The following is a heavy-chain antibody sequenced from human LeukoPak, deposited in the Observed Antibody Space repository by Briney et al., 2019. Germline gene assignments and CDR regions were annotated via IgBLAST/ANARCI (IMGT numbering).Heavy chain of an antibody. V-gene: IGHV1-18*01. D-gene: IGHD3-22*01. Sequence: ASVKVSCKASGYTFTSYGISWVRQAPGQGLEWMGWISAYNGNTNYAQKLQGRVTMTTDTSTSTAYMELRSLRSDDTAVYYCARVPGYYCSHDAFDIWGQGTMVTVSS. CDR1: GYTFTSYG. CDR3: ARVPGYYCSHDAFDI. CDR2: ISAYNGNT. J-gene: IGHJ3*02.